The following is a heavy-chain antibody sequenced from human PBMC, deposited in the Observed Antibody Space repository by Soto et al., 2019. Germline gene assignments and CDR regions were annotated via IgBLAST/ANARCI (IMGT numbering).Heavy chain of an antibody. CDR3: ARHPAIFGNDY. D-gene: IGHD3-3*01. CDR2: IYYSGST. V-gene: IGHV4-59*08. Sequence: SSETLSLTCTVSGGSISSYYWSWIRQPPGKGLEWIGYIYYSGSTNYNPSLKGRVTISVDTSKNQFSLKLSSVTAADTAVYYCARHPAIFGNDYWGQGTLVTVSS. CDR1: GGSISSYY. J-gene: IGHJ4*02.